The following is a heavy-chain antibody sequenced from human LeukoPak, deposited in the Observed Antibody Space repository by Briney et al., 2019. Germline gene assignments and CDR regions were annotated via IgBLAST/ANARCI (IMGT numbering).Heavy chain of an antibody. D-gene: IGHD6-6*01. CDR2: INWSGRST. Sequence: PGGSLRLSCAASGFTFDDYGMSWVRQAPGKGLEWVSGINWSGRSTGYADSVKGRFTISRDNAKNSLHLQMNSLRGEDTALYYCARVPRPGRPSKFDYWGQGTLVTVSS. V-gene: IGHV3-20*04. CDR1: GFTFDDYG. J-gene: IGHJ4*02. CDR3: ARVPRPGRPSKFDY.